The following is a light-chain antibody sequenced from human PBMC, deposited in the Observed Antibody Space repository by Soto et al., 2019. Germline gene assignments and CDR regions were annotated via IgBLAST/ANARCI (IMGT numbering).Light chain of an antibody. CDR2: EVG. V-gene: IGLV2-23*02. J-gene: IGLJ2*01. CDR1: SSDVGYYNL. CDR3: CSYAGHSNSII. Sequence: QSALTQPASVSGSPGQSITIPCTGTSSDVGYYNLVTWYLHSPGKAPKLLIYEVGKRPSGISDRFSGSKSGNTASLTISGLQAEDESTYYCCSYAGHSNSIIFGGGTKVTVL.